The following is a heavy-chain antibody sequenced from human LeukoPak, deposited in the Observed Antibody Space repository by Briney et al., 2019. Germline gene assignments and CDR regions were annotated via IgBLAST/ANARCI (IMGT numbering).Heavy chain of an antibody. CDR3: AGPIIAVAGLCPY. D-gene: IGHD6-19*01. Sequence: GGSLRLSCAASGFTFSDYYMSWIRQAPGKGLEWVSYISSSGSTIYYADSVKGRFTISRDNAKNSLYLQMNSLRAEDTAVYYCAGPIIAVAGLCPYWGQGTLVTVSS. V-gene: IGHV3-11*04. J-gene: IGHJ4*02. CDR2: ISSSGSTI. CDR1: GFTFSDYY.